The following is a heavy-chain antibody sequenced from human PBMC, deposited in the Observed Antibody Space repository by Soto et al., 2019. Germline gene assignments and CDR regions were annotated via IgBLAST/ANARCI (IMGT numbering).Heavy chain of an antibody. Sequence: LSLTCAVYGGSFSNNYWTWFRQPPGKGLEWIGEISPSGTTKYIPSLKSRGTISVDTSRKQFFLKVTSVSAADTAVYYCATSLWFGTQPEIWGPGTLVTVSS. CDR1: GGSFSNNY. CDR2: ISPSGTT. V-gene: IGHV4-34*01. J-gene: IGHJ4*02. CDR3: ATSLWFGTQPEI. D-gene: IGHD3-10*01.